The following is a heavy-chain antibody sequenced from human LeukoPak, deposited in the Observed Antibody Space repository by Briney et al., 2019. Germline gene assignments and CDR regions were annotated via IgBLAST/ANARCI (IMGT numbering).Heavy chain of an antibody. CDR1: GLTFSSYE. CDR2: ISSSGSTI. J-gene: IGHJ4*02. V-gene: IGHV3-48*03. CDR3: ARVSYYYGSGSYYKVPFDY. Sequence: PGGSLRLSCAASGLTFSSYEMNWVRQAPGKGLEWVSYISSSGSTIYYADSVKGRFTISRDNAKNSLYLQMNSLRAEDTAVYYCARVSYYYGSGSYYKVPFDYWGQGTLVTVSS. D-gene: IGHD3-10*01.